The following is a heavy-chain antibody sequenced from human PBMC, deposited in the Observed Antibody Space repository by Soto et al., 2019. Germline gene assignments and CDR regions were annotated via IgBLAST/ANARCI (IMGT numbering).Heavy chain of an antibody. CDR3: ARTPPYYYDSSGYYYETDTFDI. V-gene: IGHV6-1*01. CDR1: GDSVSSNSAA. Sequence: SQTLSLTCAISGDSVSSNSAAWNWIRQSPSRGLEWLGRTYYRSKWYNDYAVSVKSRITINPDTSKNQFSLQLNSVTPEDTAVYYCARTPPYYYDSSGYYYETDTFDIWGQGTMVTVSS. CDR2: TYYRSKWYN. J-gene: IGHJ3*02. D-gene: IGHD3-22*01.